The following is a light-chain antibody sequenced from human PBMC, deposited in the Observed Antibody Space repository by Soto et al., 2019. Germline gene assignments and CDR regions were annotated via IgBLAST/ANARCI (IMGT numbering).Light chain of an antibody. CDR3: GTWDSSLSAEI. V-gene: IGLV1-51*01. Sequence: QSVLTQPPSVFAAPGQKVTISCSGSSSNIGNNYVSWYQQLPGTAPKLLIYDNNKRPSGIPDRFSGSKSGTSATLGITGLQTGDEADYYCGTWDSSLSAEIFGTGTKLTVL. CDR1: SSNIGNNY. J-gene: IGLJ1*01. CDR2: DNN.